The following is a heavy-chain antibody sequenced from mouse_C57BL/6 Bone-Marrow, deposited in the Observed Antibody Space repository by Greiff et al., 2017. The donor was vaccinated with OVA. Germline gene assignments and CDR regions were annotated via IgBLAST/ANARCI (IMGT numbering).Heavy chain of an antibody. Sequence: EVQGVESGGGLVQPGGSMKLSCVASGFTFSNYWMNWVRQSPEKGLEWVAQIRLKSDNYATHYAESVKGRFTISRDDSKSSVYLQMNNLRAEDTGIYYCTGRGWLLPFDYWGQGTTLTVSS. CDR2: IRLKSDNYAT. D-gene: IGHD2-3*01. CDR3: TGRGWLLPFDY. J-gene: IGHJ2*01. CDR1: GFTFSNYW. V-gene: IGHV6-3*01.